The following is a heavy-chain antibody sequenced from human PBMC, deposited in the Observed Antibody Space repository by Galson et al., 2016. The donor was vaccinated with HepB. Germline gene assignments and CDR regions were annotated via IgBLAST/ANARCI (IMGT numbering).Heavy chain of an antibody. CDR3: ARDRELTIAARPDFFDS. CDR1: GFTFGIYS. Sequence: SLRLSCAASGFTFGIYSMNWVRQAPGKGLEWISYISTTGGTIYYADSVKGRFTISRDNAKNSLYLQMNSLRAEDTAVYYCARDRELTIAARPDFFDSWGQGTLVTVSS. CDR2: ISTTGGTI. V-gene: IGHV3-48*01. J-gene: IGHJ4*02. D-gene: IGHD6-6*01.